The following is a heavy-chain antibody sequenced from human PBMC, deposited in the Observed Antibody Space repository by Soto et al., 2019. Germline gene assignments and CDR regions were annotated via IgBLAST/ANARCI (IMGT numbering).Heavy chain of an antibody. CDR3: ERGLKVRTTIYWYFEL. V-gene: IGHV4-34*01. Sequence: QVQLHQWGTELLKPSETLSLTCAVDGGSFSGFYWNWIRQTPGKGLEWIGEIDQSGGRQSGSTNYNASRCSRVIISGDTSNNQMSLTLSSVSPSESALYYCERGLKVRTTIYWYFELWGRGTLVTVSS. CDR1: GGSFSGFY. CDR2: IDQSGGRQSGST. J-gene: IGHJ2*01. D-gene: IGHD1-7*01.